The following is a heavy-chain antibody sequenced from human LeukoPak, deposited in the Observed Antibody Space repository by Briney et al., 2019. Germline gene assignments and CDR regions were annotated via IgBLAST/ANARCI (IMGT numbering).Heavy chain of an antibody. Sequence: GGSLRLSCAASGFTFSSYAMSWVRQAQGKGLEWVSGISGRGGSTYYADSVKGRFTISRDNSKNTLYLQMNSLRAEDTAVYYCAKYASGFSGYESDWFDPWGQGTLVTVSS. CDR3: AKYASGFSGYESDWFDP. CDR1: GFTFSSYA. D-gene: IGHD5-12*01. CDR2: ISGRGGST. J-gene: IGHJ5*02. V-gene: IGHV3-23*01.